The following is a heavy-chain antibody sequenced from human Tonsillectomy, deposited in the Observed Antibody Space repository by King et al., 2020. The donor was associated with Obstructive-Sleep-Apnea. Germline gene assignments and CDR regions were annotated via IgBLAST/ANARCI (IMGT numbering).Heavy chain of an antibody. CDR3: ARDLESYYDFWSGPKGMGY. V-gene: IGHV4-39*07. CDR2: IYYSGST. CDR1: GGSISSSSYY. D-gene: IGHD3-3*01. J-gene: IGHJ4*02. Sequence: QLQESGPGLVKPSETLSLTCTVSGGSISSSSYYWGWIRQPPGKGLEWIGSIYYSGSTYYNPSLKSRVTISVDTSKNQFSLKLSSVTAADMAVFYCARDLESYYDFWSGPKGMGYWGQGTLVTVSS.